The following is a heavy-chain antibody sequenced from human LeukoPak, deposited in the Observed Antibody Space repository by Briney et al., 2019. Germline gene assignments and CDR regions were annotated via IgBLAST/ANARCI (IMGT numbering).Heavy chain of an antibody. Sequence: ASVKVSCKPSGYTFISSGISWVRQAPGQGLEWVGWISAYKGVTDYAEKFQGRVAMTTDTSTSTVYMELKSLTFEDTAVYYCARVNDIAVVAAAAPHYEFWGQGTLVTVSS. CDR1: GYTFISSG. D-gene: IGHD2-15*01. J-gene: IGHJ4*02. V-gene: IGHV1-18*01. CDR3: ARVNDIAVVAAAAPHYEF. CDR2: ISAYKGVT.